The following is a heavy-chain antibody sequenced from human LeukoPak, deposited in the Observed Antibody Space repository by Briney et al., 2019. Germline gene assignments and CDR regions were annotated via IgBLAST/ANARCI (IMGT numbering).Heavy chain of an antibody. D-gene: IGHD1-26*01. Sequence: GGSLRLSCAASGFTFSSYTMNWVRQAPGKGLEWVSSMYITSDYIYYPDSMKGRFTISRDNAKNSLYLQMNSLRAEDTAVYYCARARSSGSHRVVNAFDVWGQGTMVTVSS. J-gene: IGHJ3*01. CDR3: ARARSSGSHRVVNAFDV. CDR1: GFTFSSYT. CDR2: MYITSDYI. V-gene: IGHV3-21*01.